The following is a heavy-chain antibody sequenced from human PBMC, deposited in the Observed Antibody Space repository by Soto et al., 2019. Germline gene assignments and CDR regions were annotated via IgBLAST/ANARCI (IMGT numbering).Heavy chain of an antibody. CDR1: GFTFSSYE. CDR3: ARETHFIDY. V-gene: IGHV3-48*03. Sequence: VQLVESGGDLVQPGGSLRLSCGASGFTFSSYEMNWVRQAPGKGLEWVSYISSTGTSMDYADSVKGRFTISRDNAKNSLFLQLNSLRDEDTAVYYCARETHFIDYWGQGTLVSVSA. J-gene: IGHJ4*02. CDR2: ISSTGTSM.